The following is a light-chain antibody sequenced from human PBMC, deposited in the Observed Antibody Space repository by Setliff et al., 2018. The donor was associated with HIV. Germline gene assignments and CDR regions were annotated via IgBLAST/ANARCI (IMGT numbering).Light chain of an antibody. CDR2: GAS. CDR3: QQYNSWPPLT. V-gene: IGKV3-15*01. CDR1: QSVSSN. Sequence: EIVMTQSPATLSVSPGETATLSCRASQSVSSNLAWYQQRPGQAPRLLIYGASTRATGIPARFSGSGSGTEFTLTISRLQSEDFVLYYCQQYNSWPPLTFGGGTKVDIK. J-gene: IGKJ4*01.